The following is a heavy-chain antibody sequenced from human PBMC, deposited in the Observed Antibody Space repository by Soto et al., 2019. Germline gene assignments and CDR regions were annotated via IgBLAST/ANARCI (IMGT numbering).Heavy chain of an antibody. J-gene: IGHJ6*02. V-gene: IGHV3-23*01. CDR3: ARDVCRSGSYGRRCYYGMDV. Sequence: EVQLLESGGGLVQPGGSLRLSCAASGFTFSSYAMSWVRQAPGKGLEWVSAISGSGGSTYYADSVKGRFTISRDNSKNTLYLQMNSLRAEDTAVYYCARDVCRSGSYGRRCYYGMDVWGQGTTVTVSS. CDR1: GFTFSSYA. D-gene: IGHD3-10*01. CDR2: ISGSGGST.